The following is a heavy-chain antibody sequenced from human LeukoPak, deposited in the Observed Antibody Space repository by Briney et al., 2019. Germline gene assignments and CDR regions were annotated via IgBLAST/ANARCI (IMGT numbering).Heavy chain of an antibody. CDR1: GGSISSSSYY. J-gene: IGHJ5*02. CDR3: ARVDITMPSWWFDP. V-gene: IGHV4-39*07. D-gene: IGHD3-10*01. Sequence: SETLSLTCTVSGGSISSSSYYWGWIRQPPGKGLEWIGSIYYSGSTYYNPSLKSRVTISVDTSKNQFSLKLSSVTAADTAVYYCARVDITMPSWWFDPWGQGTLVTVSS. CDR2: IYYSGST.